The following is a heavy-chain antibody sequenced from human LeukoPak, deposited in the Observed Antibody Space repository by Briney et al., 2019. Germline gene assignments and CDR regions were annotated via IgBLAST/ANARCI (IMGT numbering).Heavy chain of an antibody. J-gene: IGHJ4*02. D-gene: IGHD3-22*01. Sequence: ASVKVSFKACGYTFTSYYMHSVRQAPGQGLEGMGIINHSGGSTSYARKFQGRVTMTRDRPTSTVYMELNRQRAEGTAVCYLARDRYYYDSSGYIMGISFDYWGQGTLVTVSS. V-gene: IGHV1-46*01. CDR2: INHSGGST. CDR3: ARDRYYYDSSGYIMGISFDY. CDR1: GYTFTSYY.